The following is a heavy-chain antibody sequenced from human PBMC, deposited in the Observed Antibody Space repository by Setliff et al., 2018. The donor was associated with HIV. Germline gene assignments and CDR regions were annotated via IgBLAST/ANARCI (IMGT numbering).Heavy chain of an antibody. J-gene: IGHJ5*02. CDR1: GGSISSHY. V-gene: IGHV4-59*11. CDR3: ARGGASPHWLGP. Sequence: PSETLSLTCTVSGGSISSHYWSWIRQPPGKGLEWIGGIYYSGSPNYSPSFKSRVTISVDTSMNQFPLNLTSVTAADTAIYYCARGGASPHWLGPWGKGTLVTVSS. CDR2: IYYSGSP.